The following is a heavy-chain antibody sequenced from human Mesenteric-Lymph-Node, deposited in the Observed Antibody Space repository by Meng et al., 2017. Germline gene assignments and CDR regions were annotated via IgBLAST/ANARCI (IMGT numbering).Heavy chain of an antibody. CDR1: GFTFSSYA. CDR2: ISYDGSNK. CDR3: ARDLGVPEMLWELPTNNAFDI. D-gene: IGHD1-26*01. J-gene: IGHJ3*02. Sequence: GGSLRLSCAASGFTFSSYAMHWVRQAPGKGLEWVAVISYDGSNKYYEDSVKGRFTISRDNSKNTLYLQMNSLRAEDTAVYYCARDLGVPEMLWELPTNNAFDIWGQGTMVTVSS. V-gene: IGHV3-30*04.